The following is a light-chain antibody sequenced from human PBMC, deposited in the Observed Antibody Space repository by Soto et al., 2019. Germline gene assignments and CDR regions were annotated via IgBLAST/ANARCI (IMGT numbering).Light chain of an antibody. Sequence: DIRLTQSPSFLSSSFGDRVTITFLASQDIHDSLGWYQQRPRKAPKLLIYAASTLQNWVPSRFSGSGSGTEFTLTISSLQPEDFATYYCQQSYSSPPTFGQGTKVDIK. J-gene: IGKJ1*01. CDR2: AAS. CDR1: QDIHDS. CDR3: QQSYSSPPT. V-gene: IGKV1-39*01.